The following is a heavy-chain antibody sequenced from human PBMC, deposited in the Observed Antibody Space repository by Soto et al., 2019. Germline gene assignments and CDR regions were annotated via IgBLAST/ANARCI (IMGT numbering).Heavy chain of an antibody. V-gene: IGHV4-30-4*01. CDR3: ARGSVWGSYRYTFDY. CDR2: SYYSGST. J-gene: IGHJ4*02. D-gene: IGHD3-16*02. CDR1: GGSISSGDYY. Sequence: QVQLQESGPGLVKPSQTLSLTCTVSGGSISSGDYYWGWIRQPPGKGLEWIGYSYYSGSTYYNPSLKSRVTKSVDTSKNQFSLKLSSVTAADTAVYYCARGSVWGSYRYTFDYWGQGTLVTVSS.